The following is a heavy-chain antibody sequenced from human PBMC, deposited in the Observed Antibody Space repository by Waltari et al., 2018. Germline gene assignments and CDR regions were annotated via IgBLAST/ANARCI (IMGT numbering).Heavy chain of an antibody. V-gene: IGHV3-30*04. D-gene: IGHD3-10*01. CDR1: SLTLLTYA. CDR2: ITYDGGDK. Sequence: QGPLVEAGGCVGQPGRSLRRPGVPHSLTLLTYALHWARQAPGKGLEWVALITYDGGDKHYADSVKGRFTISRDNSKKTLFLQMSTLGPEDTAVYFCAREERTSSFYYLDLWGQGTLVTVSS. J-gene: IGHJ4*02. CDR3: AREERTSSFYYLDL.